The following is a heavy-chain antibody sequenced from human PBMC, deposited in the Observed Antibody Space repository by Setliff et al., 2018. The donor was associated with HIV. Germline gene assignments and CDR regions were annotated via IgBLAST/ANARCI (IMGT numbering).Heavy chain of an antibody. D-gene: IGHD2-2*01. Sequence: SETLSLTCTVSGGSISTYYWSWIRQPAGKGLEWIGRIYTSGSTNYSPSLKSRFTISRDNFKNTLYLEMNSLRSEDTAVYYCAKDGTSHFDGNFDYWGQGSLVTVSS. J-gene: IGHJ4*02. CDR2: IYTSGST. V-gene: IGHV4-4*07. CDR3: AKDGTSHFDGNFDY. CDR1: GGSISTYY.